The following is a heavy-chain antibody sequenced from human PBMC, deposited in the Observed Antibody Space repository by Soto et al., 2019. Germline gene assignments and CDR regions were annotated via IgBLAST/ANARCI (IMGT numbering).Heavy chain of an antibody. Sequence: GGSLRLSCAAPGFTFSDHYMDWVRQAPGKGLEWVGRTRNKANSYTTEYAASVKGRFTISRDDSKNSLYLQMNSLKTEDTAVYYCARDHSSSYDYWGQGTLVTVSS. CDR3: ARDHSSSYDY. CDR2: TRNKANSYTT. J-gene: IGHJ4*02. D-gene: IGHD6-13*01. V-gene: IGHV3-72*01. CDR1: GFTFSDHY.